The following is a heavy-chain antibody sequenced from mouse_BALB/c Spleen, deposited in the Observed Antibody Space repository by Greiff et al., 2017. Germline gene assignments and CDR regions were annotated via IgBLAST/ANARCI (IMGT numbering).Heavy chain of an antibody. V-gene: IGHV3-2*02. J-gene: IGHJ3*01. CDR3: AREGGSFAY. Sequence: EVQLQQSGPGLVKPSQSLSLTCTVTGYSITSDYAWNWIRQFPGNKLEWMGYISYSGSTSYNPSLKSRISITRDTSKNQFFLQLNSVTTEDTATYYCAREGGSFAYWGQGTLVTVSA. CDR2: ISYSGST. CDR1: GYSITSDYA.